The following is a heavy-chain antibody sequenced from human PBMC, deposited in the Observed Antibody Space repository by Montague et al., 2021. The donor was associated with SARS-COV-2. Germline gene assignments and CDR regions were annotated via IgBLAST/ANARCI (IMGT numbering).Heavy chain of an antibody. D-gene: IGHD3-3*01. V-gene: IGHV3-23*01. J-gene: IGHJ4*02. CDR1: GFTFSSYA. Sequence: SLRLSCAASGFTFSSYAMSWVRQAPGKGLEWVSAISGSGGSTYYADSVKGRFTISRDNSKNTLYLQMNSLRAEDTAVYYCAKTRDNSGLLYAFFDYWGQGTLGTVSS. CDR3: AKTRDNSGLLYAFFDY. CDR2: ISGSGGST.